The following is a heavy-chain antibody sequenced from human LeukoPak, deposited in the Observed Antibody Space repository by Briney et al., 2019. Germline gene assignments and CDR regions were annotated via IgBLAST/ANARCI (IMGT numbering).Heavy chain of an antibody. CDR3: ARDLPVVTDLAPLWAFDI. V-gene: IGHV4-59*12. D-gene: IGHD3-22*01. Sequence: SETLSLTCTVSGGSISSYYWSWIRQPPGKGLEWIGYIYYSGSTDYNPSLKSRVTISVDTSKNQFSLKLSSVTAADTAVYYCARDLPVVTDLAPLWAFDIWGQGTMVTVSS. CDR1: GGSISSYY. CDR2: IYYSGST. J-gene: IGHJ3*02.